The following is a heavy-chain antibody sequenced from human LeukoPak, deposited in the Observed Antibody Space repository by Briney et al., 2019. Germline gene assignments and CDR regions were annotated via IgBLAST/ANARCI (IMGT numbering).Heavy chain of an antibody. CDR3: AKAPRGYCSSTSCPFDY. CDR2: ISGSGGST. CDR1: GFTFSSYP. J-gene: IGHJ4*02. V-gene: IGHV3-23*01. D-gene: IGHD2-2*01. Sequence: GGSLRLSCSASGFTFSSYPMSWVRQAPGKGLEWVSAISGSGGSTYYADSVKGRFTISRDNSKNTLYLQMNSLRAEDTAVYYCAKAPRGYCSSTSCPFDYWGQGTLVTVSS.